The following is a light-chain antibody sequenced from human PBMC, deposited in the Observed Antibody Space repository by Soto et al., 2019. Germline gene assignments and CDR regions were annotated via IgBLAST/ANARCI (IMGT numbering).Light chain of an antibody. Sequence: SALTQPRSVSGSPGQSVTISCTGTRSDVGGYHHVSWIQQHPGEAPKLIMYDVIERPSGVPNRFSGSKFGNTASLTISGLQAEDDADYYCCSFANNFTYVFGHGTKVTVL. J-gene: IGLJ1*01. CDR2: DVI. CDR1: RSDVGGYHH. CDR3: CSFANNFTYV. V-gene: IGLV2-11*01.